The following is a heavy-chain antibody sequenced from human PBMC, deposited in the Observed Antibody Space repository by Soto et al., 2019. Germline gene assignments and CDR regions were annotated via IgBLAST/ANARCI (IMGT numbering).Heavy chain of an antibody. V-gene: IGHV3-49*04. CDR2: IRSKAYGGTT. Sequence: GGSLRLSCTASGFTFGDYAMSWVRQAPGKGLEWVGFIRSKAYGGTTEYAASVKGRFTISRDDSKSIAYLQMNSLKTEDTAVYYCTRAPSSTSCFDYWGQGTLVTVSS. CDR3: TRAPSSTSCFDY. D-gene: IGHD2-2*01. J-gene: IGHJ4*02. CDR1: GFTFGDYA.